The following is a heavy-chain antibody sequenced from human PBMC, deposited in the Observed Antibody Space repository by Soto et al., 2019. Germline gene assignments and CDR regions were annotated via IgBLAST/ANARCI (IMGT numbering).Heavy chain of an antibody. CDR3: ARNLMVVADAFDI. CDR1: GFTVSSNY. Sequence: EVQLVESGGGLVQPGGSLRLSCAASGFTVSSNYMSWVRQAPGKGLEWVSVIYSGGSTYYADAVKGRFTISRDNSKNTLYLQMTSLRAENTAVYYCARNLMVVADAFDIWGQGTMVTVSS. V-gene: IGHV3-66*01. CDR2: IYSGGST. D-gene: IGHD2-15*01. J-gene: IGHJ3*02.